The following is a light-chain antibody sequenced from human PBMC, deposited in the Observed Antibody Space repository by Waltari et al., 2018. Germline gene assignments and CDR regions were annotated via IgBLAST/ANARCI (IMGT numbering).Light chain of an antibody. J-gene: IGLJ1*01. Sequence: QSVLTHPPSASGTPGQTVTISCSASRSNVGSNTVNWFQQVPGTAPKLLIYSNNQRPSGVPDRFSGSKSGPSASLAISGLQSEDEADYYCAAWDDSLNAYVFGTGTQVPVL. V-gene: IGLV1-44*01. CDR2: SNN. CDR3: AAWDDSLNAYV. CDR1: RSNVGSNT.